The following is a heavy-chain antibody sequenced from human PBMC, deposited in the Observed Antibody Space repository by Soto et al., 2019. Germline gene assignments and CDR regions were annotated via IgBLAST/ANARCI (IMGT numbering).Heavy chain of an antibody. CDR1: GFTFDSPYSHG. J-gene: IGHJ4*01. CDR2: ISSNGANT. Sequence: GGSLRLSCAASGFTFDSPYSHGMSWVRQSPGKGPEWVSTISSNGANTHYTESVKGRFTISKDASRNTVHLHMNSLRAEDTATYFCVSWVSAHFDYWGHGTPVTVSS. V-gene: IGHV3-23*01. D-gene: IGHD2-8*01. CDR3: VSWVSAHFDY.